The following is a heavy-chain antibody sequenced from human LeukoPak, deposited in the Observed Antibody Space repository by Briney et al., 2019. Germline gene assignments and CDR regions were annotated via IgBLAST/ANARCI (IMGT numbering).Heavy chain of an antibody. CDR1: GGSLSRYY. D-gene: IGHD3-10*02. J-gene: IGHJ5*02. V-gene: IGHV4-59*12. CDR2: IYYSGST. CDR3: ASNIANVRWGVNPRWFDH. Sequence: SQSLSLTCTVSGGSLSRYYGSWIRQPPSKGLEWIGYIYYSGSTNYTPSLKSRVTISVDPSQNQFSLKLSSVSAADTAVYYCASNIANVRWGVNPRWFDHWGQGTLVTVSS.